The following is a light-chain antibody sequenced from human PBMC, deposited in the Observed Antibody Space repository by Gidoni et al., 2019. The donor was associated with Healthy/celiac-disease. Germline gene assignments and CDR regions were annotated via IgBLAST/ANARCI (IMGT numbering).Light chain of an antibody. Sequence: DIQMTQSPSSLSASVGDRVNITCRASKSISSYLNWYQQKPGKAPKLLIYAASSLQSGVPSRFSGSGSGTDFTRTISSLQPEDFATYYCQQSYSTPLTFGGGTKVEIK. CDR2: AAS. J-gene: IGKJ4*01. CDR1: KSISSY. V-gene: IGKV1-39*01. CDR3: QQSYSTPLT.